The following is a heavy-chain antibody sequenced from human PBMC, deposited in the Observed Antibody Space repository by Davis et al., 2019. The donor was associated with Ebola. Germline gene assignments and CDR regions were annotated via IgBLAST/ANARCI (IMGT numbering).Heavy chain of an antibody. CDR2: ISYDGSNK. CDR1: GFTFSSYG. Sequence: GGSLRLSCAASGFTFSSYGMHWVRQAPGKGLEWVVVISYDGSNKYYADSVKGRFTISRDNSKNTLYLQMNSLRPEDTALYYCAKPYLYGVDYWGQGTLVTVSS. CDR3: AKPYLYGVDY. V-gene: IGHV3-30*18. D-gene: IGHD3-16*01. J-gene: IGHJ4*02.